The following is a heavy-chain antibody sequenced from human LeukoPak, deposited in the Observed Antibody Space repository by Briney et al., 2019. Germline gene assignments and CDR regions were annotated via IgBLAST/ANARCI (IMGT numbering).Heavy chain of an antibody. D-gene: IGHD6-13*01. CDR3: ANEFFDSNTSYGGVPDY. J-gene: IGHJ4*02. V-gene: IGHV3-23*01. CDR1: GFTFNTYG. CDR2: ISGSGGAT. Sequence: GGSLRLSCAASGFTFNTYGMSWVRQAPGKGLEGVSGISGSGGATNYADAVKGRFTIPRDNSQNTLYLQMNRLRTEDTAVYYCANEFFDSNTSYGGVPDYWGQGTLVTVSS.